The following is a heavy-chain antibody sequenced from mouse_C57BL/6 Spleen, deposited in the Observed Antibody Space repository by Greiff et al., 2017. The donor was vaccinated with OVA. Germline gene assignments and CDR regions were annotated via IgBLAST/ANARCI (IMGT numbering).Heavy chain of an antibody. J-gene: IGHJ2*01. CDR3: ARGGTTNYFDY. CDR2: ISSGGSYT. D-gene: IGHD2-14*01. V-gene: IGHV5-6*01. CDR1: GFTFSSYG. Sequence: EVKLVESGGDLVKPGGSLKLSCAASGFTFSSYGMSWVRQTPDKRLEWVATISSGGSYTYYPDSVKGRFTISRDNAKNTLYLQMSSLKSEDTAMYYCARGGTTNYFDYWGQGTTLTVSS.